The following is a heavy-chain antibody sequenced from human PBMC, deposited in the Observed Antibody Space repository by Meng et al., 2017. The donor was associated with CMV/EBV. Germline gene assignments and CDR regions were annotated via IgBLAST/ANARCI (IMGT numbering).Heavy chain of an antibody. CDR1: GFTFSSYG. V-gene: IGHV3-30*02. Sequence: GESLKISCAASGFTFSSYGMHWVRQAPGKGLEWVAFIRYDGSNKYYADSVKGRFTISRDNSKNTLYLQMNSLRAEDTAVYYCARTPVPAANYFDYWGQGTLVTVSS. J-gene: IGHJ4*02. D-gene: IGHD2-2*01. CDR2: IRYDGSNK. CDR3: ARTPVPAANYFDY.